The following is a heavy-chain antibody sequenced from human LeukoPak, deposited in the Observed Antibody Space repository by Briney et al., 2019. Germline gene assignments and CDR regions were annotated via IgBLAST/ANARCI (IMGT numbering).Heavy chain of an antibody. Sequence: QSGGSLRLSCAASGFTFSSYAMSWVRQAPVKGLEWVSANSGSGGSTYYADSVKGRFTISRDNSKNTLYLQMNSLRAEDTAVYYCARGSGRNVMVDWWGQGTLVTVSS. CDR2: NSGSGGST. V-gene: IGHV3-23*01. J-gene: IGHJ4*02. CDR3: ARGSGRNVMVDW. D-gene: IGHD6-19*01. CDR1: GFTFSSYA.